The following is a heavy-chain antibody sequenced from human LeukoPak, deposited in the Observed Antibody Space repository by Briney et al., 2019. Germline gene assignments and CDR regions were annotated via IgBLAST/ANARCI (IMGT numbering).Heavy chain of an antibody. V-gene: IGHV3-23*01. CDR1: GFTFSSYA. CDR2: ISGSGGST. Sequence: GGSLRLSCAASGFTFSSYAMSWVRQAPGKGLGWVSAISGSGGSTYYADSVKGRFTISRDNSKNTLYLQMNSLRAEDTAVYYCAKDLIGSGWLNPFDYWGQGTLVTVSS. J-gene: IGHJ4*02. D-gene: IGHD6-19*01. CDR3: AKDLIGSGWLNPFDY.